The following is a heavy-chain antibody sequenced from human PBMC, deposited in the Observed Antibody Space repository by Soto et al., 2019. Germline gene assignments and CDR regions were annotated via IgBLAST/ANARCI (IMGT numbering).Heavy chain of an antibody. CDR2: ISGSGGST. CDR3: AKTSPYYDFWSGYYPY. D-gene: IGHD3-3*01. Sequence: GGSLRLSCAASGFTFSSYSMSWVRQAPGKGLEWVSAISGSGGSTYYADSVKGRFTISRDNSKNTLYLQMNSLRAEDTAVYYCAKTSPYYDFWSGYYPYWGQGTLVTVSS. J-gene: IGHJ4*02. V-gene: IGHV3-23*01. CDR1: GFTFSSYS.